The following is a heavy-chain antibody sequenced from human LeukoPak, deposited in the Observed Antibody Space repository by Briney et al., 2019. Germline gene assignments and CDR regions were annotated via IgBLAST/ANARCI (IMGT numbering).Heavy chain of an antibody. CDR2: ISADSAAT. CDR3: ARKSASGNYPLDY. V-gene: IGHV3-23*01. CDR1: GFNFGSYS. D-gene: IGHD3-10*01. Sequence: GGSLRLSCAASGFNFGSYSMTWVRQAPGKGLEWVSVISADSAATFYADSVKGRFTISRDNGRNTVFLQMGSLRAEDTALYYCARKSASGNYPLDYWGQGTLVTVSS. J-gene: IGHJ4*02.